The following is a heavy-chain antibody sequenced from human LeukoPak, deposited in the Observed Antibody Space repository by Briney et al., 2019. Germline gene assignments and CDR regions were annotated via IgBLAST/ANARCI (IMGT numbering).Heavy chain of an antibody. D-gene: IGHD6-13*01. J-gene: IGHJ4*02. CDR2: IRYDGSNK. Sequence: GGSLRLSCAASGFTFSSYGMHWVRQAPGKGLEWVSFIRYDGSNKYYADSVKGRFTISRDNSKNTLYLQMNSLRAEDTAVYYCAKNGHSSSWYDYWGQGTLVTVSS. CDR1: GFTFSSYG. V-gene: IGHV3-30*02. CDR3: AKNGHSSSWYDY.